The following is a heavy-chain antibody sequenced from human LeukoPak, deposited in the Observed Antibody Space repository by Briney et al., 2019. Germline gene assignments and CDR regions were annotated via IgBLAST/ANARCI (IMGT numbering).Heavy chain of an antibody. Sequence: SVKVSCKASGGTFSSYAISWVRQDPGQGLEWMGRIIPILGIANYAQKFQGRVTITADKSTSTAYMELSSLRSEDTAVYYCARDGYSSGLGYYYGMDVWGQGTTVTVSS. CDR3: ARDGYSSGLGYYYGMDV. D-gene: IGHD6-19*01. J-gene: IGHJ6*02. V-gene: IGHV1-69*04. CDR1: GGTFSSYA. CDR2: IIPILGIA.